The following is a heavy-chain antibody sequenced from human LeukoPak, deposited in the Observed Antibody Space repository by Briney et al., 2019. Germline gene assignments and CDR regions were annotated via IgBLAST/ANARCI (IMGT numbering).Heavy chain of an antibody. CDR1: GGSISSGSYY. CDR3: AREGTYYYDSSGDY. D-gene: IGHD3-22*01. J-gene: IGHJ4*02. CDR2: IYTSGST. V-gene: IGHV4-61*02. Sequence: PSETLSLTCTVSGGSISSGSYYWSWIRQPARKGLEWIGRIYTSGSTNYNPSLKSRVTISVDTSKNQFSLKLSSVTAADTAVYYCAREGTYYYDSSGDYWGQGTLVTVSS.